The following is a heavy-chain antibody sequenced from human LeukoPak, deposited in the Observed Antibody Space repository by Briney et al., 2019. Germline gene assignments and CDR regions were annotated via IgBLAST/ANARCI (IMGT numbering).Heavy chain of an antibody. V-gene: IGHV3-30*18. J-gene: IGHJ6*02. Sequence: PGRSLRLSCAASGFTFSSYGMHWVRQAPGKGLEWVAVISYDGSNKYYADSVKGRFTISRDNSKNTLYLQMNSLRAEDTAVYYCPKARNFPGDVWGQGTTVTVSS. CDR3: PKARNFPGDV. D-gene: IGHD1-14*01. CDR1: GFTFSSYG. CDR2: ISYDGSNK.